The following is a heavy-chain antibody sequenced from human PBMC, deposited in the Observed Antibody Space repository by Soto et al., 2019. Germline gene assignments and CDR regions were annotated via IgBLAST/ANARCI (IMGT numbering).Heavy chain of an antibody. CDR1: AGSFSHYY. CDR3: ARGGSSDWQVALDI. J-gene: IGHJ3*02. D-gene: IGHD6-19*01. V-gene: IGHV4-34*01. CDR2: IKHGGSS. Sequence: QVQQQPWGAGLLKPSETLSLTCTVYAGSFSHYYWNWIRQSPGKGLEWIGKIKHGGSSSYNPSLRSRVSMSVDMAKNQVALTLSSVTAADTAVYYGARGGSSDWQVALDIWGQGTMGPVSA.